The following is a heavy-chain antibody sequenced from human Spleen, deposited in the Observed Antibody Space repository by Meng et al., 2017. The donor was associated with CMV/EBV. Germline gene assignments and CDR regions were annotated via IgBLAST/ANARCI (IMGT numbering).Heavy chain of an antibody. CDR3: AGPTYYFDF. CDR1: GFTFSSYT. CDR2: ISATSTYI. Sequence: GESLKISCAGSGFTFSSYTINWVRQAPGKGLEWLASISATSTYIYYADSVKGRFTISRGNAKKSLYLQMNSLRAEDTAVYYCAGPTYYFDFWGQGTLVTVSS. D-gene: IGHD4-11*01. V-gene: IGHV3-21*01. J-gene: IGHJ4*02.